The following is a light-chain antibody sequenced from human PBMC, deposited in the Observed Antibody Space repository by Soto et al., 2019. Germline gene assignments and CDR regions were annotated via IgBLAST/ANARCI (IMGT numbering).Light chain of an antibody. CDR2: GAS. CDR1: QFIATSY. CDR3: QQYNNWPFS. Sequence: EIVLTQSPGTQYLSPGEGSTLSCRSSQFIATSYLAWYQQRRGQAPRLLIYGASSRATGIPDRFSGSGSGTDFTLTISGLQSEDSAVYFCQQYNNWPFSFGQGTRLEIK. J-gene: IGKJ5*01. V-gene: IGKV3-20*01.